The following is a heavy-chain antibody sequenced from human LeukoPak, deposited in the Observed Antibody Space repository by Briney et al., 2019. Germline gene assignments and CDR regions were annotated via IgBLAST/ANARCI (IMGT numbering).Heavy chain of an antibody. CDR3: ARDQVWGHDYGGDFDY. V-gene: IGHV3-30*04. CDR2: ISYDGSNK. D-gene: IGHD4-23*01. Sequence: GGSLRLSCAASGFTFSSYAMHWVRQAPGKGLEWVAVISYDGSNKYYADSVKGRFTISRDNSKNTLYLQMNSLRAEDTAVYYCARDQVWGHDYGGDFDYWGQGTLVTVSS. CDR1: GFTFSSYA. J-gene: IGHJ4*02.